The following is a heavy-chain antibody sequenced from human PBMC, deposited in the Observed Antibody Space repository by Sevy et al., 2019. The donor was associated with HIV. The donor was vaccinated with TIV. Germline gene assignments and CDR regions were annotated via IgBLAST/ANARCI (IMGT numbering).Heavy chain of an antibody. Sequence: GGSLRLSCSASGFTFSSYAMHWVRQAPGKGLEYVSAISSNGGSTYYADSVKGRFTISRDNSKNTTYLQMSSLRAEHTAVYYCVKDGGVRGVMRSAAFDFWGQGTMVTVSS. J-gene: IGHJ3*01. CDR3: VKDGGVRGVMRSAAFDF. CDR1: GFTFSSYA. CDR2: ISSNGGST. D-gene: IGHD3-10*01. V-gene: IGHV3-64D*06.